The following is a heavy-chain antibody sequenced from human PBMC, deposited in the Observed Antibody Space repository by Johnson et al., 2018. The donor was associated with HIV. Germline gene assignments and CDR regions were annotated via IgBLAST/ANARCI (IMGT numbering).Heavy chain of an antibody. Sequence: QVQLVESGGGVAQPGGSLRLSCVASGFTFSSYGMHWVRQAPGKGLEWVAFIRNDGTNKYYADSVKGRFTISRDNSKNTLYLQMYSLRAEDTAVYYCAKDLSYPKTRAFDIWGQGTMVTVSS. CDR1: GFTFSSYG. D-gene: IGHD2/OR15-2a*01. CDR3: AKDLSYPKTRAFDI. J-gene: IGHJ3*02. V-gene: IGHV3-30*02. CDR2: IRNDGTNK.